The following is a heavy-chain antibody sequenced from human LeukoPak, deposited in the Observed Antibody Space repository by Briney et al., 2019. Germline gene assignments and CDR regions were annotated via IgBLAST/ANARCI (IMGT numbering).Heavy chain of an antibody. J-gene: IGHJ6*03. Sequence: SETLSLTCTVSGGSISSYYWGWIRQPPGKGLEWIGSIYYSGTTYFNPSLKSRVTISVDTSKNQFSLKLSSVTAADTAVYYCARVKKGDYMDVWGKGTTVTVSS. V-gene: IGHV4-39*07. CDR3: ARVKKGDYMDV. D-gene: IGHD3-16*01. CDR1: GGSISSYY. CDR2: IYYSGTT.